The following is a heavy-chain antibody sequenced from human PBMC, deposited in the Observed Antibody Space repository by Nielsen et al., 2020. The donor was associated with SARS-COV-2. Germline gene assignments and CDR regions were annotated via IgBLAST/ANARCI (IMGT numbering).Heavy chain of an antibody. J-gene: IGHJ5*02. CDR3: AKAARITMISWFDP. V-gene: IGHV3-9*01. Sequence: SLKISCAASGFTFDDYAMHWVRQAPGKGLEWVSGISWNSGSIGYADSVKGRFTISRDNAKNSLYLQMNSLRAEDTALHYCAKAARITMISWFDPWGQGTLVTVSS. CDR2: ISWNSGSI. CDR1: GFTFDDYA. D-gene: IGHD3-22*01.